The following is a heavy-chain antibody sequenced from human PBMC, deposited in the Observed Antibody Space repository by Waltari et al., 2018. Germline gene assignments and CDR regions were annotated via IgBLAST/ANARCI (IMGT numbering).Heavy chain of an antibody. CDR3: ARDLHGDWGGDYFDY. CDR2: ISYDGGNI. J-gene: IGHJ4*02. CDR1: GFNMNSYA. V-gene: IGHV3-30*14. Sequence: QVQLVESGGGVVQPGRSLRLSCAASGFNMNSYAIHWVRQAPGKGLEWVAVISYDGGNIHYADSVKGRFTISRDNSKNTMYLQMNSLRTEDTALYFCARDLHGDWGGDYFDYWGQGTLVTVSS. D-gene: IGHD2-21*01.